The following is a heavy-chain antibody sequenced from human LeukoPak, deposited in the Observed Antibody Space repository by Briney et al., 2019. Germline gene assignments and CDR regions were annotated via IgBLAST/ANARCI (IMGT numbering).Heavy chain of an antibody. Sequence: GGSLRLSCAASGFTVSSNYMSWVRRAPGKGLEWVSVIYSGGSTDYADSVKGRFTISRDNSKDTLYLQMNSLRAEDTAVYYCARLRGYSGYDYFDYWGQGTLVTVSS. CDR2: IYSGGST. D-gene: IGHD5-12*01. V-gene: IGHV3-53*01. CDR1: GFTVSSNY. CDR3: ARLRGYSGYDYFDY. J-gene: IGHJ4*02.